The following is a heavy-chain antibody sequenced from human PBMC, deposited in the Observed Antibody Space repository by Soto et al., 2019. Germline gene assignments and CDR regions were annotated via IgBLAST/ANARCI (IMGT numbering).Heavy chain of an antibody. D-gene: IGHD4-17*01. J-gene: IGHJ4*02. Sequence: QVQLQESGPGLVKPSETLSLTCTVSGGSISSYYWSWIRQPPGKGLEWIGYIYYSGSTNYNPSLKSRVTISVDTSQNQFSLKLSSVTAADTAVYYCAGRGYGDDVPHFDYWGQGTLVMVSS. V-gene: IGHV4-59*08. CDR3: AGRGYGDDVPHFDY. CDR1: GGSISSYY. CDR2: IYYSGST.